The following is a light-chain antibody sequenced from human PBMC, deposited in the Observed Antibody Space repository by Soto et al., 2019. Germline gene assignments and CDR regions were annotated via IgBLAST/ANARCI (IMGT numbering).Light chain of an antibody. CDR2: ATD. J-gene: IGKJ2*01. CDR1: QTITNY. Sequence: DIPMTQSPSSLSASVGDRVTITCRASQTITNYLNWYQQQSGKAPKLLIYATDTLQSGVPSRFSGSGSGTDYTLTISSLQPEDFATFYCQQSYSFPYTFGQGTKVESK. CDR3: QQSYSFPYT. V-gene: IGKV1-39*01.